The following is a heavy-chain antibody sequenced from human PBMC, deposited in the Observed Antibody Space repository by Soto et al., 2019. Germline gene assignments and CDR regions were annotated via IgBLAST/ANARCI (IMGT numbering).Heavy chain of an antibody. CDR1: GGSISSYY. V-gene: IGHV4-59*01. CDR2: IYYSGST. CDR3: ARDLGSAAFDI. D-gene: IGHD1-26*01. Sequence: LSLTCTVSGGSISSYYWSWIRQPPGKGLEYIGYIYYSGSTNYNPSLKSRVTISVDTSKNQFSLKLSSVTAADTAVYYCARDLGSAAFDIWGQGTMVTVSS. J-gene: IGHJ3*02.